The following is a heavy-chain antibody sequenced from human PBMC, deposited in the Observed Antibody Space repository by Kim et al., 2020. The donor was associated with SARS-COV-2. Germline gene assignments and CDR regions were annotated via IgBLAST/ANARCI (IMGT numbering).Heavy chain of an antibody. Sequence: YVDSVKGRFTMSRDNAKNSLHLQMSSLRTEDTAIYYCAALDTVQVPGGIWGQGTLVTVSS. J-gene: IGHJ4*02. CDR3: AALDTVQVPGGI. V-gene: IGHV3-7*01. D-gene: IGHD3-10*01.